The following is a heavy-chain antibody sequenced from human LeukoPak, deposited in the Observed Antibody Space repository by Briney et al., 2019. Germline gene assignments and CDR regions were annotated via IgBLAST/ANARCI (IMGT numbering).Heavy chain of an antibody. CDR2: IIPIFGTA. J-gene: IGHJ4*02. CDR1: RGTFSSYA. Sequence: SVKVSCKASRGTFSSYAISWVRQAPGQGLEWMGGIIPIFGTANYAQKFQGRVTITTDESTSTAYMELSSLRSEDTAVYYCAGLGGGYNYYFDYWGQGTLVTVSS. D-gene: IGHD5-24*01. CDR3: AGLGGGYNYYFDY. V-gene: IGHV1-69*05.